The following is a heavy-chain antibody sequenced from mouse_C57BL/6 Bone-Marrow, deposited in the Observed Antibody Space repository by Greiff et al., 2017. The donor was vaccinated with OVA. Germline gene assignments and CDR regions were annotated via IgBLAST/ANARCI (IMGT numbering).Heavy chain of an antibody. CDR3: ARNAYYSNYDYYAMDY. V-gene: IGHV3-6*01. CDR2: ISYDGSN. Sequence: EVQLQQSGPGLVKPSQSLSLTCSVTGYSITSGYYWNWIRQFPGNKLEWMGYISYDGSNNYNPSLKNRISITRDTSKNQFFLKLNSVTTEDTATYYCARNAYYSNYDYYAMDYWGQETSVTVSS. J-gene: IGHJ4*01. CDR1: GYSITSGYY. D-gene: IGHD2-5*01.